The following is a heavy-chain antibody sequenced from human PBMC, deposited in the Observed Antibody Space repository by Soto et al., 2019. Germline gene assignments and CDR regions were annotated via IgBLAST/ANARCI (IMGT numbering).Heavy chain of an antibody. CDR3: ARDHFIIDYYDSSGYLYYFDY. CDR2: ISAHNGNT. CDR1: GYTFATYG. J-gene: IGHJ4*02. Sequence: GASVKVSCKASGYTFATYGISWVRQAPGHGLEWMAWISAHNGNTNYAQKFQDRVTMTTDTSTSTAYMELRSLRSDDTAVYHCARDHFIIDYYDSSGYLYYFDYWGQGTLVTVSS. D-gene: IGHD3-22*01. V-gene: IGHV1-18*01.